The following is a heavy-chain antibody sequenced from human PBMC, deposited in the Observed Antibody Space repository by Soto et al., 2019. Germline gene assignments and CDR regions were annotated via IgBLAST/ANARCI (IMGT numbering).Heavy chain of an antibody. CDR2: ISNDGSNK. Sequence: QVQLVESGGGVVQPGRSLRLSCAASGFTFSTYGMHWVRQAPGKGLEWVAVISNDGSNKYYADSVKGRFTISRDNSKNTLSLQMNSLRVEDTAVYYCTKDGEGGYGAYGYYFDDWGQGTLVTVSS. CDR1: GFTFSTYG. J-gene: IGHJ4*02. V-gene: IGHV3-30*18. CDR3: TKDGEGGYGAYGYYFDD. D-gene: IGHD4-17*01.